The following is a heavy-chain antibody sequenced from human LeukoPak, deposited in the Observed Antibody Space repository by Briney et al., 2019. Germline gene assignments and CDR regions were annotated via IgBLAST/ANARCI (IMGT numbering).Heavy chain of an antibody. D-gene: IGHD3-22*01. CDR1: RGSINTGNYY. CDR2: IHYSGST. Sequence: SETLSLTCTVSRGSINTGNYYWSWIRQPPGKGLEWLGFIHYSGSTDYNPSLKSRVSISIDTSKNQFSLQLSSVTAADTAVYYCASRRDSSGYERHWGQGTLVTVSS. V-gene: IGHV4-30-4*01. CDR3: ASRRDSSGYERH. J-gene: IGHJ4*02.